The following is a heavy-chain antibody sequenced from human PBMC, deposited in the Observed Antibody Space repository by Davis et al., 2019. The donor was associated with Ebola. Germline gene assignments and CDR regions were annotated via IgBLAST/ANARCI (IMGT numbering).Heavy chain of an antibody. CDR3: ASGPHTTVYGPTGDY. D-gene: IGHD4-17*01. Sequence: ASVKVSCKASGYTFTGYYMHWVRQAPGQGLEWMGWINPNGGGTNYAQKFQGRVTMTRDTSISTAYVELSRLRSDDTAVYYCASGPHTTVYGPTGDYWGQGTLVTVSS. J-gene: IGHJ4*02. CDR1: GYTFTGYY. V-gene: IGHV1-2*02. CDR2: INPNGGGT.